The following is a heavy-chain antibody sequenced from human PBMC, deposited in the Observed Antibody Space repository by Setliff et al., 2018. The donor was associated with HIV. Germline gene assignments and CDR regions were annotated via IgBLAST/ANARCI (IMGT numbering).Heavy chain of an antibody. J-gene: IGHJ5*02. Sequence: ASVKVSCKASGYTFTNYDISWVRQAPGQGLEWMGWINPDSDATNYAQKFQGRVTMTRDTSIATVYMELSSLRFDDTAVYFCARGFASGWDRVDQFDPWGQGTLVTVS. D-gene: IGHD6-25*01. V-gene: IGHV1-2*02. CDR1: GYTFTNYD. CDR3: ARGFASGWDRVDQFDP. CDR2: INPDSDAT.